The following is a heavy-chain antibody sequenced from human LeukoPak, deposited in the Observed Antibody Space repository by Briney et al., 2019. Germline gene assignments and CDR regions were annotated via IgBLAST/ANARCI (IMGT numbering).Heavy chain of an antibody. CDR3: ARALGGIAVVFDY. CDR2: IYHSGST. J-gene: IGHJ4*02. CDR1: GYSISDGYY. D-gene: IGHD6-19*01. V-gene: IGHV4-38-2*02. Sequence: SETLSLTCSVSGYSISDGYYWDWIRQPPGKGLEWIGSIYHSGSTYYNPSLKSRVTISVDTSKNQFSLKLSSVTAADTAVYYCARALGGIAVVFDYWGQGTLVTVSS.